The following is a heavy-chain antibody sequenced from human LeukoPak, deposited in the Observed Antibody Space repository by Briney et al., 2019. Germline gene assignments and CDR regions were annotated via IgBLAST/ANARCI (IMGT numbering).Heavy chain of an antibody. Sequence: GGSLRLSCAASGFTFSSYAMHWVRQAPGKGLEWVAVISYDGSNKYYADSVKGRFTISRDNSKNTLYLQMNSLRAEDTAVYYCASLYCSSTSCPSVDYWGQGTLVTVSS. CDR3: ASLYCSSTSCPSVDY. CDR2: ISYDGSNK. J-gene: IGHJ4*02. V-gene: IGHV3-30*04. D-gene: IGHD2-2*01. CDR1: GFTFSSYA.